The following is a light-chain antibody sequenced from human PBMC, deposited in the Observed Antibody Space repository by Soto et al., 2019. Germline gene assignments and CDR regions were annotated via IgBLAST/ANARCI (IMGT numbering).Light chain of an antibody. CDR1: QSVSNQ. CDR3: QQRADSST. Sequence: EIVMTQSPATLSVSPWERATLSCRASQSVSNQLAWYQQKPGQAPRLLIYDASRRVTGIPTRFSGSGSGTDFTLTVSSLEPEDIAVYFCQQRADSSTFGQGTRLEIK. CDR2: DAS. J-gene: IGKJ5*01. V-gene: IGKV3-11*01.